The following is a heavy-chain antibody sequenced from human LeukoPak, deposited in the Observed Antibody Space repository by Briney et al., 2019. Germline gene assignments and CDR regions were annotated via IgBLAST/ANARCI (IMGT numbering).Heavy chain of an antibody. Sequence: GGSLRLSCAASGFSFSTYSFSWVRQAPGKGLEWVSGISASGGDTFYADSVKGRFTISRDHSKNTLSLQMNSLRVEDTAIYYCAKDVRRCNGACTWGQGTLVTVSS. CDR3: AKDVRRCNGACT. D-gene: IGHD2-8*01. CDR2: ISASGGDT. CDR1: GFSFSTYS. J-gene: IGHJ5*02. V-gene: IGHV3-23*01.